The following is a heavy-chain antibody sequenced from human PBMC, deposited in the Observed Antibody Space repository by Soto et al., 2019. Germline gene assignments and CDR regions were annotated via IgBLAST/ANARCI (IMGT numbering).Heavy chain of an antibody. CDR2: ISIGGGSK. Sequence: EVQLLESGGGLVQPGGSLRLSCAASGFTFSTFGMSWVRQAPGKGLEWVSAISIGGGSKYYADSVKGRFTISRDNSKNTLYLGMDSLRAEDTAVYYCAKGRKADGGTFTFFDYWGQGSLVTVSS. CDR1: GFTFSTFG. V-gene: IGHV3-23*01. J-gene: IGHJ4*02. CDR3: AKGRKADGGTFTFFDY. D-gene: IGHD1-26*01.